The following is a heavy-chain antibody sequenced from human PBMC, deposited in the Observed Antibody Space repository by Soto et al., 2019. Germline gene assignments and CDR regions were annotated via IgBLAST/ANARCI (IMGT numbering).Heavy chain of an antibody. CDR2: IYTSGST. D-gene: IGHD1-26*01. Sequence: GTPFPTCAVSGGSLRRYYWGWIRQPAGKGLEWIGRIYTSGSTNYNPSLKSRVTMSVDTSKNQFSLRLSSVTAADTAVYYCAGRGADFDYWGQGTLVTVYS. V-gene: IGHV4-4*07. J-gene: IGHJ4*02. CDR3: AGRGADFDY. CDR1: GGSLRRYY.